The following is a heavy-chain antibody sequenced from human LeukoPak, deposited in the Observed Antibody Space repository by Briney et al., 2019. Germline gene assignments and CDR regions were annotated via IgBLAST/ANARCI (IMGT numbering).Heavy chain of an antibody. D-gene: IGHD3-10*01. CDR1: GFTFSSYG. CDR3: ARGHTLLWFGDPGYGMDV. CDR2: ISYDGSNK. J-gene: IGHJ6*02. V-gene: IGHV3-30*03. Sequence: GRSLRLSCAASGFTFSSYGMHWVRQAPGKGLEWVAVISYDGSNKYYADSVKGRFTISRDNSKNTLYLQMNSLRAEDTAVYYCARGHTLLWFGDPGYGMDVWGQGTTVTVSS.